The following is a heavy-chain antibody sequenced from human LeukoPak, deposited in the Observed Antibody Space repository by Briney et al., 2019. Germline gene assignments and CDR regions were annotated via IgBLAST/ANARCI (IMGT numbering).Heavy chain of an antibody. CDR3: ARGAAMGGPYNWFDP. CDR2: ISTSRTTI. CDR1: GFTCSSYS. D-gene: IGHD2-8*01. J-gene: IGHJ5*02. Sequence: GGSLRLXCAASGFTCSSYSMNWVRQAPGKGLEWVSYISTSRTTIYYADSVKGRFTISRDNAKNSVDLQMNSLRAEDTAVYYSARGAAMGGPYNWFDPWGQGTLVTVSS. V-gene: IGHV3-48*01.